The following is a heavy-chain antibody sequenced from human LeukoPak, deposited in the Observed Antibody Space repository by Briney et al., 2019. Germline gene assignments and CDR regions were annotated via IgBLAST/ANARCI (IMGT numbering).Heavy chain of an antibody. CDR3: ARGALHRADFDY. CDR2: IIPIFGAA. J-gene: IGHJ4*02. D-gene: IGHD6-19*01. Sequence: SVKVSCKASGGTFSSYAISWVRQAPGQGLEWMGGIIPIFGAANYAQKFQGRVTITADKSTSTAYMELSSLRSEDTAVYYCARGALHRADFDYWGQGTLVTVSS. V-gene: IGHV1-69*06. CDR1: GGTFSSYA.